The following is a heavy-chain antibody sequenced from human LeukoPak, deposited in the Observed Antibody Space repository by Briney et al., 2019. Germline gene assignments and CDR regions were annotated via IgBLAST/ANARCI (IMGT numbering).Heavy chain of an antibody. D-gene: IGHD2-15*01. CDR2: ICYSGST. CDR1: GGSISSYY. J-gene: IGHJ4*02. Sequence: SETLSLTCTVSGGSISSYYWSWIRQPPGKGLEWIGYICYSGSTNYNPSLKSRVTISVDTSKNQFSLKLSSVTAADTAVYYCARVFRGRLDYWGQGTLVTVSS. V-gene: IGHV4-59*08. CDR3: ARVFRGRLDY.